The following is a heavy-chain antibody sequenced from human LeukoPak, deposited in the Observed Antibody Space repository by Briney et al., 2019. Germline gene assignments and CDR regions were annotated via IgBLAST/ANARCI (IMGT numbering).Heavy chain of an antibody. J-gene: IGHJ5*02. CDR2: ISDSGNI. Sequence: GGSLRLSCAASGFTLSSYAMSWVRQAPGKGLEWVSAISDSGNIYHADSVKGRFTISRDNSEKKLYLQMNSLRAEDTAVYYCAKDRHAPGRYCSSTSCLPFDPWGQGTLVTVSS. CDR1: GFTLSSYA. D-gene: IGHD2-2*01. CDR3: AKDRHAPGRYCSSTSCLPFDP. V-gene: IGHV3-23*01.